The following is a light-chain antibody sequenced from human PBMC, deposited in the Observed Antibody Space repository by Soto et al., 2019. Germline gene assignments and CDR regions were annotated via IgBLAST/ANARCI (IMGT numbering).Light chain of an antibody. CDR1: QTINSW. V-gene: IGKV1-5*03. J-gene: IGKJ1*01. CDR3: QQYNNYWT. Sequence: DIQMTQSPSTLSASVGDRVTITCRASQTINSWLAWYQQRPGKAPKLLIYRASSLQSGVPSRFSGSGSGTEFTLTIRSLQPDDFATYYCQQYNNYWTFGQGTKVEIK. CDR2: RAS.